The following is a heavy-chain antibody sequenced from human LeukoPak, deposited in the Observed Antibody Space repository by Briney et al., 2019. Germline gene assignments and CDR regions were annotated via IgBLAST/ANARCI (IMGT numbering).Heavy chain of an antibody. CDR1: GDSVSSDSTA. J-gene: IGHJ4*02. CDR3: ARVTAPGTGRDYFDF. Sequence: SQTLSLTCAISGDSVSSDSTAWNWIRQSPSRGLEWLGRTYYRSKWYNDYAVSVKSRITINPDTSKNQFSLQLNSVTPEDTAVYYCARVTAPGTGRDYFDFWGQGTLVTVSS. V-gene: IGHV6-1*01. CDR2: TYYRSKWYN. D-gene: IGHD6-13*01.